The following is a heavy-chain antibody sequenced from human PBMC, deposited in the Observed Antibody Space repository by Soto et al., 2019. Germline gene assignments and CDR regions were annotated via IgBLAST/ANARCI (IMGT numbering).Heavy chain of an antibody. CDR2: ISAFNGNT. D-gene: IGHD3-16*01. V-gene: IGHV1-18*01. CDR1: GFRFSDYG. CDR3: ARSYYLADAFDV. Sequence: ASVKVSCKASGFRFSDYGFNWLRQAPGQGLEWMGWISAFNGNTETAQGLQDRVTMTTDSSTTTAHMDLTNLTTDDTAIYYCARSYYLADAFDVWGQGTMVTVS. J-gene: IGHJ3*01.